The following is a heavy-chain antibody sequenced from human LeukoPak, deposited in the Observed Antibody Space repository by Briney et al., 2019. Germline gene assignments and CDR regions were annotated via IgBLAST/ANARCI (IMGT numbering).Heavy chain of an antibody. CDR1: GFTFSSYS. Sequence: GGSLRLSCAASGFTFSSYSMNWVRQAPGKGLEWVSYISSSSSTIYYADSVKGRFTISRDNAKNSLYLQMNSLRAEDTAVYYCAREVYYYDSSGYSNFDYWGQGTLVTVSS. J-gene: IGHJ4*02. CDR2: ISSSSSTI. V-gene: IGHV3-48*01. D-gene: IGHD3-22*01. CDR3: AREVYYYDSSGYSNFDY.